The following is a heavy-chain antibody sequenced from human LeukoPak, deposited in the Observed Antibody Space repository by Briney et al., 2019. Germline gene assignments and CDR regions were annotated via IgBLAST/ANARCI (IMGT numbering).Heavy chain of an antibody. CDR2: ISGSGDNT. J-gene: IGHJ4*02. D-gene: IGHD2-15*01. V-gene: IGHV3-23*01. CDR3: ARYQPDY. CDR1: GFTFSSYA. Sequence: GGSLRLSCAASGFTFSSYAMSWVRQAPGKGLEWVSGISGSGDNTFYADSVEGRFTISRDNSKNTVYLQMSSLRAEDTAVYYCARYQPDYWGQGTLVTVSS.